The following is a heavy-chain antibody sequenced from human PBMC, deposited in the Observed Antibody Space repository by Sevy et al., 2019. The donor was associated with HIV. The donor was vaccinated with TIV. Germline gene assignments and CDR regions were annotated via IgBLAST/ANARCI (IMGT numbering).Heavy chain of an antibody. D-gene: IGHD3-3*01. V-gene: IGHV3-74*01. J-gene: IGHJ6*02. CDR1: GFTFSSYW. CDR3: ARGIEIFGVVIIHYYGMDV. CDR2: INSDGSST. Sequence: GGSLRLSCAASGFTFSSYWMHWVRQAPGKGLVWVSGINSDGSSTSYADSVKGRFTISRDNAKNTLYLQMNSLRAEDTAVYYCARGIEIFGVVIIHYYGMDVWGQGTTVTVSS.